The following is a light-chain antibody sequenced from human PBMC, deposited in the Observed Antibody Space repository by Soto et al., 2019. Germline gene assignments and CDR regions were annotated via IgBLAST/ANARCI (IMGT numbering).Light chain of an antibody. CDR3: QQYNNWPFYT. V-gene: IGKV3-15*01. CDR1: QSVGDN. CDR2: GAS. Sequence: EIVLTQSPATLSVSPGERATLSYRASQSVGDNLAWYLQKPGQAPRLLISGASTRATGVPARFSGSGSGTDFTLTINSLQSEDFAIYYCQQYNNWPFYTFGQGTKLEMK. J-gene: IGKJ2*01.